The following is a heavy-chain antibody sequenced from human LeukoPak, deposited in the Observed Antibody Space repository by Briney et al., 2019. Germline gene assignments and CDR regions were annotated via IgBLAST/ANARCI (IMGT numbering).Heavy chain of an antibody. CDR1: GFIFSSYG. J-gene: IGHJ4*02. CDR3: ASDELRYPLD. CDR2: IWYDGSRR. V-gene: IGHV3-33*01. Sequence: GGPLRLSCAASGFIFSSYGRHWVRQAPGKGLEWVAVIWYDGSRRYYADSVKGRFTISRDNSKKTVYLQMNSLRAEDTAVYYCASDELRYPLDWGQGTLVTVSS. D-gene: IGHD3-9*01.